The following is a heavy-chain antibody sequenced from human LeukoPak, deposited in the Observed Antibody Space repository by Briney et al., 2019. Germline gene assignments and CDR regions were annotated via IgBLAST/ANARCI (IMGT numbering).Heavy chain of an antibody. CDR3: ARAPSPGRDGYNFDY. V-gene: IGHV1-46*01. Sequence: ASVKVSCKASGYTFTSYYMHWVRQAPGQGLEWMELINPSGGSTSYAQKFQGRVTMTRDTSTSTVYMELCSLRSEDTAVYYCARAPSPGRDGYNFDYWGQGTLVTVSS. J-gene: IGHJ4*02. CDR1: GYTFTSYY. CDR2: INPSGGST. D-gene: IGHD5-24*01.